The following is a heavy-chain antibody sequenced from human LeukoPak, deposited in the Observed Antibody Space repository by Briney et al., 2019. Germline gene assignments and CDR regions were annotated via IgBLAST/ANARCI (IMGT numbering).Heavy chain of an antibody. CDR3: ARGYYYGSGSYYDYYYYGMDV. Sequence: PSQTLSLTCAISGDSVSSNSAAWNWIRHSPSRGLEWLGRTYYRSKWYNDYAVSVKSRITINPDTSKNQFSLQLTSVTPEDTAVYYCARGYYYGSGSYYDYYYYGMDVWGQGTTVTVSS. CDR2: TYYRSKWYN. CDR1: GDSVSSNSAA. V-gene: IGHV6-1*01. J-gene: IGHJ6*02. D-gene: IGHD3-10*01.